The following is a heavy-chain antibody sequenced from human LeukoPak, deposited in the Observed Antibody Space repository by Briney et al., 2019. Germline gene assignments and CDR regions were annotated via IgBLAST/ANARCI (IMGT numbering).Heavy chain of an antibody. Sequence: GASVKVSCKASGYTFTGYYMHWVRQAPGQGLEWMGWINPNSGGTNYAQKFQGRVAMTRDTSISTAYMELSRLRSDDTAVYYCAGSSGWKYNWFDPWGQGTLVTVSS. V-gene: IGHV1-2*02. CDR1: GYTFTGYY. CDR3: AGSSGWKYNWFDP. D-gene: IGHD6-19*01. J-gene: IGHJ5*02. CDR2: INPNSGGT.